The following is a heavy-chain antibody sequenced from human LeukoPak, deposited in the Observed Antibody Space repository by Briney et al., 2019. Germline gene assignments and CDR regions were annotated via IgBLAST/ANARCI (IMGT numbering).Heavy chain of an antibody. V-gene: IGHV4-61*02. CDR2: IYTSGST. CDR1: GGSISSGSYY. J-gene: IGHJ4*02. D-gene: IGHD6-19*01. CDR3: AREGQWLVRY. Sequence: PSETLALTCTFSGGSISSGSYYWSWIRQPAGKGLEWIGRIYTSGSTNYNPSLKSRVAISVDTSKNQLSLKLSSVTAADTAVYYCAREGQWLVRYWGQGTLVTVSS.